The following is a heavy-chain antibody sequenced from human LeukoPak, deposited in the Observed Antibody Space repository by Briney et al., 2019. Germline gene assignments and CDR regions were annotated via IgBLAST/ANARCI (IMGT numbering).Heavy chain of an antibody. CDR1: GFTFSSYA. J-gene: IGHJ4*02. V-gene: IGHV3-23*01. CDR2: IGGSGATT. D-gene: IGHD3-22*01. Sequence: GGSLRLSCAASGFTFSSYAMSWVRQAPGKGLEWVSAIGGSGATTYYADSVRGRFTISRDNSKNTMYLQMSSLRAEDTAVYYCAKDERITMIVVVITTLDYWGQGTLVTVSS. CDR3: AKDERITMIVVVITTLDY.